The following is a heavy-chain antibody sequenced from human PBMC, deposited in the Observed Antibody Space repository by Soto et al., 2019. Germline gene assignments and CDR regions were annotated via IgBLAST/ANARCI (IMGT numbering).Heavy chain of an antibody. D-gene: IGHD3-10*01. Sequence: ASVKVSCKASGYTFAGYYMHWVRQAPRQGLEWMGWINPNSGGTNYAQKFQGWVTMTRDTSISTAYMELSRLRSDDTAVYYCAREYYYGSGSYSKLNWFDPWGQGTLVTVSS. V-gene: IGHV1-2*04. CDR3: AREYYYGSGSYSKLNWFDP. J-gene: IGHJ5*02. CDR1: GYTFAGYY. CDR2: INPNSGGT.